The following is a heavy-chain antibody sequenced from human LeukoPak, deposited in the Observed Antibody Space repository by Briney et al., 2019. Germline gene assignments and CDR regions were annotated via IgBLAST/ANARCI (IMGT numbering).Heavy chain of an antibody. J-gene: IGHJ4*02. D-gene: IGHD6-19*01. CDR1: GYTFTGHA. CDR3: AKGGWVAVTGMDS. Sequence: GASVKVSCKASGYTFTGHAMSWVRQAPGQGPEWMGYINTKTGNPTYAQGFTGRFVFSLDTSVSTAYLQISSLKPEDTGVYYCAKGGWVAVTGMDSWGQGTLVTVSS. CDR2: INTKTGNP. V-gene: IGHV7-4-1*02.